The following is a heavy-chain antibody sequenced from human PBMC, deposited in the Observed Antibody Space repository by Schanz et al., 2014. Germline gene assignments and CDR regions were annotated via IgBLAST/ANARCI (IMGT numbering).Heavy chain of an antibody. Sequence: QVQLLQFGGGVVQPGRSLRLSCAASGFTFSSYAMHWVRQAPGKGLEWVSSISHSGGSKYYADSVKGRFTVSRDSGQNSLYLQMNSLRAGDTAVYYCARGTDWNLHYWGQGALVTVSS. J-gene: IGHJ4*02. CDR3: ARGTDWNLHY. CDR1: GFTFSSYA. V-gene: IGHV3-NL1*01. D-gene: IGHD1-1*01. CDR2: ISHSGGSK.